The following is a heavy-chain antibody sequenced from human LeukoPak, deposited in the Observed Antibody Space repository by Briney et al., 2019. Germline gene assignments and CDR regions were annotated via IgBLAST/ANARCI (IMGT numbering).Heavy chain of an antibody. CDR1: GYTFTSYY. Sequence: GASVKVSCKASGYTFTSYYMHWVRQAPGQGLEWMGIINPSGGSTSYAQKFQGRVTMTRDTSTSTVYMELSSLRSEDTAVYYCARAKNQYYYDSSGYYPPPGYWGQGTLVTVSS. V-gene: IGHV1-46*01. D-gene: IGHD3-22*01. CDR2: INPSGGST. CDR3: ARAKNQYYYDSSGYYPPPGY. J-gene: IGHJ4*02.